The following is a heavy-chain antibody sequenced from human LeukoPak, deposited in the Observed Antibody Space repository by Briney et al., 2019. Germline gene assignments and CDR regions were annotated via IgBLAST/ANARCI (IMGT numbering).Heavy chain of an antibody. CDR1: GGTFSSYA. V-gene: IGHV1-69*05. J-gene: IGHJ6*03. Sequence: SVKVSCKASGGTFSSYAISWVRQAPGQGLEWMGGIIPIFGTTNYAQKFQGRVTITTDESTSTAYMELSSLRSEDTAVYYCARGNCSGGSCYGVDYMDVWGKGTTVTVSS. CDR2: IIPIFGTT. CDR3: ARGNCSGGSCYGVDYMDV. D-gene: IGHD2-15*01.